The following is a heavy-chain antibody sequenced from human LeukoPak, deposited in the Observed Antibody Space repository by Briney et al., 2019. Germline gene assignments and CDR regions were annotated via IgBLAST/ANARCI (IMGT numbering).Heavy chain of an antibody. D-gene: IGHD3-16*01. J-gene: IGHJ2*01. CDR3: ARDRSGFVRYFDL. Sequence: PSETLSLTCAVSGYSISSGYHWGWIRQPPGKGLEWIGSIYHSETYYKPSLTSRVTISVDTSKNQFSLKVSSVTAADTAVYYCARDRSGFVRYFDLWGRGTLVTVSS. CDR2: IYHSET. V-gene: IGHV4-38-2*02. CDR1: GYSISSGYH.